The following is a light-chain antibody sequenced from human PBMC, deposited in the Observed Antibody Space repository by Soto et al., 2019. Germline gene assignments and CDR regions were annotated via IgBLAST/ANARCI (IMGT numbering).Light chain of an antibody. Sequence: DIQMTQSPSTLSAFVGDRVTITCRASQSVGGTLAWYQQKPGKAPKLLIYDASSLERGVPSRFSGSGSGTEFSLTISSRQPDDFATYYCQRYETYSRTFGQGTKVEIK. CDR2: DAS. CDR3: QRYETYSRT. V-gene: IGKV1-5*01. CDR1: QSVGGT. J-gene: IGKJ1*01.